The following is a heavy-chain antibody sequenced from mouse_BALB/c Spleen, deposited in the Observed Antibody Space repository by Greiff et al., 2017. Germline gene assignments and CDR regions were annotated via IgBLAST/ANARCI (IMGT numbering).Heavy chain of an antibody. Sequence: EVQLVESGGDLVKPGGSLKLSCAASGFTFSSYGMSWVRQTPDKRLEWVATISSGGSYTYYPDSVKGRFTISRDNAKNTLYLQMSSLKSEDTAMYYEARHNYGSRRDYYAMDYWGQGTSVTVSS. CDR2: ISSGGSYT. V-gene: IGHV5-6*01. D-gene: IGHD1-1*01. CDR3: ARHNYGSRRDYYAMDY. CDR1: GFTFSSYG. J-gene: IGHJ4*01.